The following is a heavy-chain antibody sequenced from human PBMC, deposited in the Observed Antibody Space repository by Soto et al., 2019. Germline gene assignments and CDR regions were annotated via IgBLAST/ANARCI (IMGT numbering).Heavy chain of an antibody. Sequence: SETLSLTCTVSGGSISSSSYYWGWIRQPPGKGLEWIGSIYYSGSTHYNPSLKSRVTISVDTSKNQFSLKLSSVTAADTAVYYCARHHYYDSSGYFSPPYYFDYWGQGTLVTVSS. D-gene: IGHD3-22*01. V-gene: IGHV4-39*01. J-gene: IGHJ4*02. CDR1: GGSISSSSYY. CDR2: IYYSGST. CDR3: ARHHYYDSSGYFSPPYYFDY.